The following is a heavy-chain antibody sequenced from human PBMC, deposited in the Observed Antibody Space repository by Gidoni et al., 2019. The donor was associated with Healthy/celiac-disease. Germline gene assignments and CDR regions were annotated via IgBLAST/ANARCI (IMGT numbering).Heavy chain of an antibody. CDR1: GYSFTSYW. D-gene: IGHD6-13*01. J-gene: IGHJ4*02. Sequence: EVQLVQSGAEVKQPGESLKISCTGSGYSFTSYWIGWVRQMPGKGLEWMGIIYPGDSDTRYSPSFQGQVTISADKSISTAYLQWSSLKASDTAMYYCARTPSGQQLVLGGFDYWGQGTLVTVSS. CDR2: IYPGDSDT. V-gene: IGHV5-51*01. CDR3: ARTPSGQQLVLGGFDY.